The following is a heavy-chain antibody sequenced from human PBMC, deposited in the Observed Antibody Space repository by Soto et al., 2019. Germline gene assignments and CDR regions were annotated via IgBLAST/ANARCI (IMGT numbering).Heavy chain of an antibody. Sequence: GGSLRLSCAASGFTFSSYGMHWVRQAPGKGLEWVAVIWYDGSNKYYADSVKGRFTISRDNSKNTLYLQMNSLRAEDTAVYYCARGGSGWTYYYYMDVWGKGTTVTVSS. D-gene: IGHD3-10*01. J-gene: IGHJ6*03. CDR2: IWYDGSNK. V-gene: IGHV3-33*01. CDR1: GFTFSSYG. CDR3: ARGGSGWTYYYYMDV.